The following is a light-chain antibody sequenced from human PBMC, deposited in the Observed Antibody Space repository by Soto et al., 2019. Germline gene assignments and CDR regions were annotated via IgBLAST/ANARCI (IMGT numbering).Light chain of an antibody. J-gene: IGKJ4*01. Sequence: EIVMTQSPATLSVSPGERATLSCRASQSVGSNLAWYQQKPGHAPRLLIYGASTRATGIPARFSGSGSGTEFTLTISSLQSEDFAVYYCQQYNNWPPNTFGGGTKVEIK. CDR2: GAS. CDR3: QQYNNWPPNT. CDR1: QSVGSN. V-gene: IGKV3-15*01.